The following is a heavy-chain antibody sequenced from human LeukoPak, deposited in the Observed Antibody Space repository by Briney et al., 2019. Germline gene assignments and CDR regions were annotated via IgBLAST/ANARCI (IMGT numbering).Heavy chain of an antibody. CDR1: GFTSSSYN. D-gene: IGHD4-17*01. CDR2: ISTSSRNI. CDR3: ARSGDYGDYTAY. Sequence: GGSLRLSCAASGFTSSSYNMNWVRQAPGKGLEWVSHISTSSRNIQYADSVKGRFTISRDNAKNSVYLQMNSLRDEDTAVYYCARSGDYGDYTAYWGQGTLVTVSS. J-gene: IGHJ4*02. V-gene: IGHV3-48*02.